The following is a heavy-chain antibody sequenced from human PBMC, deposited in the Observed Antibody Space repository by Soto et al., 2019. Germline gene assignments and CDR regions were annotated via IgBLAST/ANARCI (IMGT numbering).Heavy chain of an antibody. CDR1: GFTFSSYA. Sequence: GGSLRLSCAASGFTFSSYAMSWVRQAPGKGLEWVSAISGSGGSTYYADSVKGRFTISRDNSKNTLYLQMNSLRAEDTAVYYCAKDERYCSGGRCYLGDFGYWGQGTLVTVSS. J-gene: IGHJ4*02. V-gene: IGHV3-23*01. CDR3: AKDERYCSGGRCYLGDFGY. D-gene: IGHD2-15*01. CDR2: ISGSGGST.